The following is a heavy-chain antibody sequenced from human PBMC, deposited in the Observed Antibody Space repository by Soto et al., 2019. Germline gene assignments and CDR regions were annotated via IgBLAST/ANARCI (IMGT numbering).Heavy chain of an antibody. J-gene: IGHJ4*02. CDR3: ARLLPRRAYYYSSGYYTIDY. CDR2: IYYSGST. CDR1: GGSIIRYY. V-gene: IGHV4-59*01. Sequence: SETLSLTCTVSGGSIIRYYWSWILQPPGKGLEWIGYIYYSGSTYYNPSLKSRVTISVDTSKNQFSLKLSSVTAADTAVYYCARLLPRRAYYYSSGYYTIDYWGQGTLVTVSS. D-gene: IGHD3-22*01.